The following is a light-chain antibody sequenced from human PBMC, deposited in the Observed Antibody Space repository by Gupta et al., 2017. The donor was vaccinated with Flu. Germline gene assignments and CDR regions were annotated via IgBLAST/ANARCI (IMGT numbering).Light chain of an antibody. CDR2: EVS. J-gene: IGLJ2*01. V-gene: IGLV2-14*01. CDR3: SSYTRGSTWV. CDR1: SSDVGGYNY. Sequence: QSALTQPASVSGSPGQSFTISCTGTSSDVGGYNYVSWYQQHPGKAPKLIIYEVSNRPSGVSNRFSGSKSGTTASLTISGLQADDEADYYCSSYTRGSTWVFGGGTKLTVL.